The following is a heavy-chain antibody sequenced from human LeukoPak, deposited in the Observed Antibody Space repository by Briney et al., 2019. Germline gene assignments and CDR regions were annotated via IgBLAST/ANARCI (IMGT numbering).Heavy chain of an antibody. J-gene: IGHJ3*02. CDR1: GFNFSNYE. CDR2: VSESGNIM. D-gene: IGHD6-19*01. V-gene: IGHV3-48*03. Sequence: GGSLRLSCTASGFNFSNYEMHGVRQAPGKGLEWVAYVSESGNIMHYAESVKGRFTMSRHNAKNSLYLQMNSLRAEDTAVYYCAREGGSDWYGFDIWGQGTMVTVSS. CDR3: AREGGSDWYGFDI.